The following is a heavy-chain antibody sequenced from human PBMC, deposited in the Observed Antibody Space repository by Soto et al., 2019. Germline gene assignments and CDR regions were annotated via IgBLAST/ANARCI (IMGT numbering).Heavy chain of an antibody. J-gene: IGHJ1*01. CDR2: IYYSGST. V-gene: IGHV4-59*08. CDR1: GGSISSYY. Sequence: PSETLSLTCTVSGGSISSYYWSWIRQPPGKGLEWIGYIYYSGSTNYNPSLKSRVTISVDTSKNQFSLKLSSVTAADTAVYYCARHDRLAWAEYFQHWGQGTLVTVSS. CDR3: ARHDRLAWAEYFQH.